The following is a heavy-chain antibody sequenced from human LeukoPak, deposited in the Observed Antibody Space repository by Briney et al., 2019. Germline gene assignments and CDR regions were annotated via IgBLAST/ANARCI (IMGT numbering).Heavy chain of an antibody. J-gene: IGHJ6*02. D-gene: IGHD5-18*01. V-gene: IGHV4-59*01. CDR2: TYYSGST. CDR3: ARGSPNPKIGSTYGPAVMDV. CDR1: GGSISSYY. Sequence: PSETLSPTCTVSGGSISSYYWNWIRQPPGRGLEWIGCTYYSGSTNSNPSLKSRVTISVGTSKNQVSLKLSSVTAADTAVYYCARGSPNPKIGSTYGPAVMDVWGQGTTVTVFS.